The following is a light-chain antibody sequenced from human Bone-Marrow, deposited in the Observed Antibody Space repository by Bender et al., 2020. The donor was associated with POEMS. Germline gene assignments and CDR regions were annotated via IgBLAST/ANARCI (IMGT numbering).Light chain of an antibody. CDR3: QSYDSQNPV. V-gene: IGLV6-57*01. CDR2: EDD. J-gene: IGLJ3*02. Sequence: NFMLTQPHSMSESPGKTVTISCTRYSGSISSNYVHWYQQRPGNSPTIVIYEDDQRPSGVPDRFSASIDSSSNSASLTISGLKTEDEADYYCQSYDSQNPVFGGGTKLTVL. CDR1: SGSISSNY.